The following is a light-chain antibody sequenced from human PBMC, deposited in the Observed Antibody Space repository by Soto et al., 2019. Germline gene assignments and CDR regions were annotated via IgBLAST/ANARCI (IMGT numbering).Light chain of an antibody. CDR3: QQYHKWPPFT. V-gene: IGKV3-15*01. CDR1: QSVSSSY. CDR2: GAS. J-gene: IGKJ2*01. Sequence: EIVLTQSPGTLSLSPGERATLSCRASQSVSSSYLAWYQQKPGQPPRVLIFGASTRATGIPARFSGSESGTEFTLTISSLQSEDFAVYYCQQYHKWPPFTFGKGTKVDIK.